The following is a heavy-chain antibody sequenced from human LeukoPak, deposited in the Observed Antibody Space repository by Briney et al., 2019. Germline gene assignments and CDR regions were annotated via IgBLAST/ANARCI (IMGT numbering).Heavy chain of an antibody. V-gene: IGHV4-38-2*02. CDR2: TSHSGRT. CDR3: ARSPCGADCYFDS. D-gene: IGHD2-21*02. J-gene: IGHJ4*02. Sequence: SETLSLTCTVPTFSIGTNYYWGWIRQPPGKGLEWIASTSHSGRTSYKTPLQSRVTMSVDTSKNQFSLSLRSVTAADTAVYYCARSPCGADCYFDSWGQGTLVTVSS. CDR1: TFSIGTNYY.